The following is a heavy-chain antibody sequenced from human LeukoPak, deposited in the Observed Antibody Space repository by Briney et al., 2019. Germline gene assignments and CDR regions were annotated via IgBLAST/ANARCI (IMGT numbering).Heavy chain of an antibody. CDR2: IVVGSGNT. Sequence: ASVKVSCKASGFRITSSAMQWMRQARGQRLEWIGWIVVGSGNTNYAQKFQERVTITRDMSTSTAYMELSSLRSEDTAVYYCAAPKRIVGAVGDAFDIWGQGTMVTVSS. CDR3: AAPKRIVGAVGDAFDI. D-gene: IGHD1-26*01. J-gene: IGHJ3*02. V-gene: IGHV1-58*02. CDR1: GFRITSSA.